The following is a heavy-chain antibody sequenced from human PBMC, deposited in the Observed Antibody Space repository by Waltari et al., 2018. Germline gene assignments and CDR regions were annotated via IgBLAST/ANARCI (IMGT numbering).Heavy chain of an antibody. Sequence: QVQLQQWGAGLLKPSETLSLTCAVYGGSFSGYYLSWIRQPPGKGLEWIGEINHSGSTNYNPSLKSRVTISVDTSKNQFSLKLSSVTAADTAVYYCARVRGYVHYFDYWGQGTLVTVSS. D-gene: IGHD5-12*01. CDR3: ARVRGYVHYFDY. V-gene: IGHV4-34*01. CDR2: INHSGST. CDR1: GGSFSGYY. J-gene: IGHJ4*02.